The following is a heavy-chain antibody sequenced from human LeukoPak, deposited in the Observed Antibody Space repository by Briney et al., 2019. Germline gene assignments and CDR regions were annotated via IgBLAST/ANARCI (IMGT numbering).Heavy chain of an antibody. V-gene: IGHV6-1*01. Sequence: SQTLSLTCAISADIVSSNVAAWNWIRQSPSRGLEWLARTYQRSKWYRDYAVSVKSRITINPDTSKNQFSLQLNSFTPEDTAVYYCARDEKSSGSYFFYWGQGTLVTVSS. CDR3: ARDEKSSGSYFFY. CDR1: ADIVSSNVAA. D-gene: IGHD1-26*01. J-gene: IGHJ4*02. CDR2: TYQRSKWYR.